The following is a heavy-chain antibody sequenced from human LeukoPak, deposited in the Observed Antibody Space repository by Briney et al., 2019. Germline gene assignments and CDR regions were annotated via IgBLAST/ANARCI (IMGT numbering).Heavy chain of an antibody. V-gene: IGHV3-33*01. Sequence: GRSLRLSCAASGFTFGSYGIYWVRQAPGKGLEWVAGIRYDGSDRSYADPVKGRFTISRDNSKNTVDLQMNSLRAEDTAVYYCVRDNWGDGGYYRTLDYWGQGTLVTVSS. CDR3: VRDNWGDGGYYRTLDY. CDR1: GFTFGSYG. D-gene: IGHD3-22*01. J-gene: IGHJ4*02. CDR2: IRYDGSDR.